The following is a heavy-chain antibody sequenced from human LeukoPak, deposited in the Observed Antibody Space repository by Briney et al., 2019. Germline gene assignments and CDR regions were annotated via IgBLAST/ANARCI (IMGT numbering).Heavy chain of an antibody. CDR2: ISSSSSYI. CDR1: GFTFSSYS. D-gene: IGHD1-14*01. CDR3: ARDAHREASITPEDFQH. V-gene: IGHV3-21*01. J-gene: IGHJ1*01. Sequence: PGGSLRLSCAASGFTFSSYSMNWVRQAPGKGLEWVSSISSSSSYIYYADSVKGRFTISIDNAKNSLYLQMNSLRAEDTAVYYCARDAHREASITPEDFQHWGQGTLVTVSS.